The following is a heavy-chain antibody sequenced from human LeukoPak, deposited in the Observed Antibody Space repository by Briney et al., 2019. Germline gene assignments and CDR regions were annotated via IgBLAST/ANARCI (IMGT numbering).Heavy chain of an antibody. CDR1: GFTFSSYS. Sequence: PGGSLRLSCAASGFTFSSYSMNWVRRAPGKGLEWVSSISSSSSYIYYADSVKGRFTISRDNAKNSLYLQMNSLRAEDTAVYYCARYEYYYYYYGMDVWGQGTTVTVSS. CDR3: ARYEYYYYYYGMDV. D-gene: IGHD3-16*01. J-gene: IGHJ6*02. CDR2: ISSSSSYI. V-gene: IGHV3-21*01.